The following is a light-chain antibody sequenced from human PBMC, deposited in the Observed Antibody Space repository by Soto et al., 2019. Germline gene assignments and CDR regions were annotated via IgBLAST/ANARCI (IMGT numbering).Light chain of an antibody. Sequence: EIVLTQSPATLSLSPGERATLSCRASQSVSNYLAWYQHKPGQAPRLLIYDASSRATGIPARFSGSGSGTDFTLTISSLEPEDFAVYFCQLRSNWPPTWTFGQVTKVEIK. CDR3: QLRSNWPPTWT. CDR2: DAS. V-gene: IGKV3-11*01. CDR1: QSVSNY. J-gene: IGKJ1*01.